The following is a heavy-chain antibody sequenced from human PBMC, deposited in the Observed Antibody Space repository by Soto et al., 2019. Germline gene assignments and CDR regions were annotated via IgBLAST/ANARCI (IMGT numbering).Heavy chain of an antibody. J-gene: IGHJ5*02. Sequence: QITLKESGPTLVKPTQTLTLTCTFSGFSLSTSGVGVGWIRQPPGKALEWLALIYWDDDKRYSPSLKSRLTIPKDTSKSQVVLTMTNMDPVDTATYYRAHLIAARRDVNWFDPWGQGTLVTVSS. CDR1: GFSLSTSGVG. V-gene: IGHV2-5*02. CDR3: AHLIAARRDVNWFDP. D-gene: IGHD6-6*01. CDR2: IYWDDDK.